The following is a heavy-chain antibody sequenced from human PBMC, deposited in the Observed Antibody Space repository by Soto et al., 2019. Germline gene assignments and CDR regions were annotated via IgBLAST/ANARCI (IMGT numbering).Heavy chain of an antibody. CDR3: ARAYLGRRPRQADYYYAMDV. J-gene: IGHJ6*02. V-gene: IGHV3-13*05. Sequence: EVRLVESGGGSVQPGESLRLSCAASGFSFRDYDMHWVRQRKGKGLEWVSALGAARDPYYVGSVKGRFSVSRDNAQNSLFLQMNNLRVDDTAVYFCARAYLGRRPRQADYYYAMDVWGRGTTVTVSS. CDR1: GFSFRDYD. D-gene: IGHD1-26*01. CDR2: LGAARDP.